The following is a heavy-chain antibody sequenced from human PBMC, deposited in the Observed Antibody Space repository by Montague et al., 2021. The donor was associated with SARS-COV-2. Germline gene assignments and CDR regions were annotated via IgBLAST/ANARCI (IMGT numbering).Heavy chain of an antibody. V-gene: IGHV2-5*01. J-gene: IGHJ4*02. CDR2: IYCNGDK. CDR1: GFSLRSDDEG. Sequence: PALVKPTQILTLTCTFSGFSLRSDDEGVAWIRQSPGQALEWLAVIYCNGDKRYSPSLQRRLTITKDTSENQVVLTMTNMDPVDTATYYCAHRGMIRGLIFDYWGQGTLVTVSS. CDR3: AHRGMIRGLIFDY. D-gene: IGHD3-10*01.